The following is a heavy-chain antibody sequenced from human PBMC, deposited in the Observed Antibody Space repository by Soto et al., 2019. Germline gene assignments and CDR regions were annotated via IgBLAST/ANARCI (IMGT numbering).Heavy chain of an antibody. D-gene: IGHD5-12*01. V-gene: IGHV1-2*04. CDR1: GYTFTGYY. J-gene: IGHJ3*02. Sequence: ASVKVSCKASGYTFTGYYMHWVRQAPGQGLEWMGWINPNSGGTNYAQKFQGWVTMTRDTSTSTAYMELSRLRSDDPAVDYCGVVATRECAFDIWGQGTMVTVSS. CDR2: INPNSGGT. CDR3: GVVATRECAFDI.